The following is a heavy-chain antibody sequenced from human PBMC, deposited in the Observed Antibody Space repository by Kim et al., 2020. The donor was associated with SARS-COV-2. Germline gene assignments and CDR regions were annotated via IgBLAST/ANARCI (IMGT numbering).Heavy chain of an antibody. V-gene: IGHV3-23*01. J-gene: IGHJ4*01. D-gene: IGHD6-13*01. CDR2: IHGSGDTT. CDR3: AKVLEPGTALNMNFDY. CDR1: GFTFSSYV. Sequence: GGSLRLSCAASGFTFSSYVMTWVRQAPGEGLEWLARIHGSGDTTYSADMEKRLFTICSNNSKNTLYLQKNSIRGEDTAVYYCAKVLEPGTALNMNFDY.